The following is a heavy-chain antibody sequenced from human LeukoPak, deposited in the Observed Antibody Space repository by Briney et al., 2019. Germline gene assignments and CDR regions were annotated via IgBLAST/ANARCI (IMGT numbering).Heavy chain of an antibody. CDR2: ITGSGGFT. J-gene: IGHJ4*02. CDR3: AKSRDYEDFDY. CDR1: AFTFSSYS. V-gene: IGHV3-23*01. Sequence: GGSLRLSCAASAFTFSSYSMNWVRQAPGKGLEWVSTITGSGGFTYYADSVKGRFTISRDNSKNTLYLQMNSLRAEDTAVYYCAKSRDYEDFDYWGQGTLVTVSS. D-gene: IGHD4-17*01.